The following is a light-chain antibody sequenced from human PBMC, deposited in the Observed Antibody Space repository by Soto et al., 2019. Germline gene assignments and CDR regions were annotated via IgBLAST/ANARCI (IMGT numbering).Light chain of an antibody. V-gene: IGLV9-49*01. J-gene: IGLJ3*02. CDR2: VGTGGIVG. CDR1: SGYSNYK. Sequence: QSVLTQPPSASASLGASVTLTCNLSSGYSNYKVDWYQQRPGKGPRFVMRVGTGGIVGSKGDGIPDRFSVLGSGLNRYLTIKNIQEEDESDYHCGADHGSGSNFVLWVFGGGTKLTVL. CDR3: GADHGSGSNFVLWV.